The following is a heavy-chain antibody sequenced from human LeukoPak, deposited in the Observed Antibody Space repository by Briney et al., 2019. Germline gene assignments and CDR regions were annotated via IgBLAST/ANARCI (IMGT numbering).Heavy chain of an antibody. CDR3: ARTPPQQQLVLGYFDY. V-gene: IGHV4-59*11. CDR2: INHSGST. CDR1: GGSINSHF. J-gene: IGHJ4*02. Sequence: SETLSLTCTVSGGSINSHFWSWIRQPPGKGLEWIGEINHSGSTNYNPSLKSRVTMSVDTSKNQFSLKLSSVTAADTAVYYCARTPPQQQLVLGYFDYWGQGTLVTVSS. D-gene: IGHD6-13*01.